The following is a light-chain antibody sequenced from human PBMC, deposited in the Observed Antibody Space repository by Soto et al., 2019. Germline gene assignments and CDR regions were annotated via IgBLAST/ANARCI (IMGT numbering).Light chain of an antibody. J-gene: IGKJ1*01. Sequence: EIVLTQSPGTLSLSPGERATLSCRASQSVNSRYLAWYQQKLGQAPRLLIYGVSSRATGIPDRFSGSGSGTDFPLTVRGLEPEDLAVYYCQQHGSSLWTFGPGTTVEL. V-gene: IGKV3-20*01. CDR3: QQHGSSLWT. CDR2: GVS. CDR1: QSVNSRY.